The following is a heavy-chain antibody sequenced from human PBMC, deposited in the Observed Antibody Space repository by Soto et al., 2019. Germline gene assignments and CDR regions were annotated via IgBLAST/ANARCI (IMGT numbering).Heavy chain of an antibody. CDR3: ARSGVAGTLRFDP. J-gene: IGHJ5*02. CDR1: GYTFTSYA. D-gene: IGHD6-19*01. Sequence: GASVKVSCKASGYTFTSYAMHWVRQAPGQRLEWMGWINAGNGNTKYSQKFQGRVTITRDTSASTAYVELSSLRSEDTAVYYCARSGVAGTLRFDPWGQGTLVTVSS. CDR2: INAGNGNT. V-gene: IGHV1-3*01.